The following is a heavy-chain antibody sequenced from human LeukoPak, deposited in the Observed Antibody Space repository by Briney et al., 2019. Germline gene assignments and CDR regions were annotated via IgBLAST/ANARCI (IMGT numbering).Heavy chain of an antibody. D-gene: IGHD3-3*01. Sequence: PSETLSLTCTVSGGSISSYYWSWIRQPPGKGLEWNGYIYYSGSTNYNPSLKSRVTISVDTSKNQFSLKLSSVTAADTAVYYCARAPTYYDFWSGYYGFDYWGQGTLVTVSS. V-gene: IGHV4-59*01. CDR2: IYYSGST. J-gene: IGHJ4*02. CDR1: GGSISSYY. CDR3: ARAPTYYDFWSGYYGFDY.